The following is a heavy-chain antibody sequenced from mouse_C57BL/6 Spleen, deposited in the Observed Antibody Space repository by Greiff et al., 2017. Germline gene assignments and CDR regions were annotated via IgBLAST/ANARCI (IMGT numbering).Heavy chain of an antibody. J-gene: IGHJ4*01. V-gene: IGHV1-82*01. CDR3: ARESPYAMDY. Sequence: QVQLKESGPELVKPGASVKISCKASGYAFSSSWMNWVKQRPGKGLEWIGRIYPGDGDTNYNGKFKGKATLTANKSSSTAYMQLSSLTSEDSAVYCCARESPYAMDYWGQGTSVTVSS. CDR2: IYPGDGDT. CDR1: GYAFSSSW.